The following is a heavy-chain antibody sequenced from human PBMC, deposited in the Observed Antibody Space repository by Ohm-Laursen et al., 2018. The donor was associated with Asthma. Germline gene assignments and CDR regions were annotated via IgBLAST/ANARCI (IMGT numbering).Heavy chain of an antibody. V-gene: IGHV4-31*03. J-gene: IGHJ5*02. D-gene: IGHD4-23*01. Sequence: TLSLTCTVSGGSISSGGYYWSWIRQHPGKGLEWIGYIYYSGSTYYNPSLKSRVTISVDTSKNQFSLKLSSVAAADTAVYYCARDRTTVVAPSLVWFDPWGQGTLVTVSS. CDR1: GGSISSGGYY. CDR2: IYYSGST. CDR3: ARDRTTVVAPSLVWFDP.